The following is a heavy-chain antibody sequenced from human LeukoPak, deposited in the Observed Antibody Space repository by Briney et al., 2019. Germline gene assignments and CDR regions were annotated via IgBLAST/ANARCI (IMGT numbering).Heavy chain of an antibody. CDR3: ARATGEVPVRGWAFDI. J-gene: IGHJ3*02. D-gene: IGHD2-15*01. CDR1: GYSFSGYW. V-gene: IGHV5-51*01. CDR2: IYPDDSDT. Sequence: GESLKISCKGSGYSFSGYWLAWVRQMPGKGLEWMGIIYPDDSDTRYSPSFQGQVTISADKSINTAYLQWSSLKASDTAMYYCARATGEVPVRGWAFDIWGQGTMVTVSS.